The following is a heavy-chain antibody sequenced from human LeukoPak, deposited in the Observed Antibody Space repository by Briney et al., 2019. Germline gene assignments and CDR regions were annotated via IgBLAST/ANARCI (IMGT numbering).Heavy chain of an antibody. Sequence: GGSLRLSCAASGFTFSSYSMNWVRQAPGKGLEWVSAISGSGGSTYYADSVKGRFTISRDTSKYTLYLHMNTLRAEDTAVYYCARGNSYDSSGYPEYFQNWGQGTLVTVSS. CDR3: ARGNSYDSSGYPEYFQN. V-gene: IGHV3-23*01. CDR2: ISGSGGST. CDR1: GFTFSSYS. J-gene: IGHJ1*01. D-gene: IGHD3-22*01.